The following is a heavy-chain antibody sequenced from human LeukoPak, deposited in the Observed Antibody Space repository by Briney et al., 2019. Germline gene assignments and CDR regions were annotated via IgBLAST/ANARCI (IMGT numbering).Heavy chain of an antibody. CDR3: VKDRSHTVTYFDY. D-gene: IGHD4-11*01. CDR1: GFTFDDYA. CDR2: VGWDGDNT. V-gene: IGHV3-43D*03. Sequence: GGSLRLSCAAAGFTFDDYAMHWARQAPGKGLEWVYVVGWDGDNTYYADSVKGRFTIYRDNSKNSLYLQMKSLRTEDSALYYCVKDRSHTVTYFDYWGRGTLVTVSS. J-gene: IGHJ4*02.